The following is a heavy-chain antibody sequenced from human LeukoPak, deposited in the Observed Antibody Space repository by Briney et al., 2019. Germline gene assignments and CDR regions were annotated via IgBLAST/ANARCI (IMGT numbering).Heavy chain of an antibody. V-gene: IGHV4-34*01. Sequence: NPSETLSLTCAVYGGSFSGYYWSWIRQPPGKGLEWIGSIYYSGSTYYNPSLKSRVTIFVDTSKNQFSLKLSSVTAADTAVYYCARGNCSGGSCYLFDYWGQGALVTVSS. CDR1: GGSFSGYY. CDR2: IYYSGST. J-gene: IGHJ4*02. D-gene: IGHD2-15*01. CDR3: ARGNCSGGSCYLFDY.